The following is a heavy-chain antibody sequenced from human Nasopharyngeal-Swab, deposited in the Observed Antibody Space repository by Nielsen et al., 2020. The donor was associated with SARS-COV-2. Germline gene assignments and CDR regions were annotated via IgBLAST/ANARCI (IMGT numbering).Heavy chain of an antibody. CDR3: ARDKRIYFDSSGHLDC. CDR1: GGILSRYS. CDR2: IIPIVEIA. D-gene: IGHD3-22*01. Sequence: SVKVSCKASGGILSRYSISWVRQAPGQGLEWMGRIIPIVEIAHYAQKFQGRVTITADKSTSTAYMELSGLRSEDTAVYYCARDKRIYFDSSGHLDCWGQGTLVTVSS. V-gene: IGHV1-69*04. J-gene: IGHJ4*02.